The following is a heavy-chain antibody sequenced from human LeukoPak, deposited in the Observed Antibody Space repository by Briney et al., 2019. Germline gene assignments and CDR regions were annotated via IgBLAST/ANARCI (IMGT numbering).Heavy chain of an antibody. CDR3: ARGTRESTKYYDSSGYYPDY. D-gene: IGHD3-22*01. Sequence: PSETLSLTCAVYGGSFSGYYWSWIRQPPGKGLEWIGYIYYSGSTNYNPSLKSRVTISVDTSKNQFSLKLSSVTAADTAVYYCARGTRESTKYYDSSGYYPDYWGQGTLVTVSS. V-gene: IGHV4-59*01. J-gene: IGHJ4*02. CDR1: GGSFSGYY. CDR2: IYYSGST.